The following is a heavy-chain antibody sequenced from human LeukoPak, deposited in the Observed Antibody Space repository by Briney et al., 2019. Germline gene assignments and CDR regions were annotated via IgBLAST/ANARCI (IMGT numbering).Heavy chain of an antibody. V-gene: IGHV3-23*01. CDR3: AKGYCITNCFYNYHHMDV. CDR2: ISGGGGST. Sequence: GGSLRLSCAASGFTFSSYAMSWVRQGPGKGLEWVSAISGGGGSTYYADSVKGRFTISRDNSKNTLFLQMNSLRGEDTAVYYCAKGYCITNCFYNYHHMDVWGKGTTVTVSS. D-gene: IGHD2-2*01. J-gene: IGHJ6*03. CDR1: GFTFSSYA.